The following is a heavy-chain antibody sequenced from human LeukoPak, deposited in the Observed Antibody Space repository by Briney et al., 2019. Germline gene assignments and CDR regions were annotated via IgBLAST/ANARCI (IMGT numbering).Heavy chain of an antibody. D-gene: IGHD3-3*01. CDR1: GFTFGDYV. CDR3: GGPGEYDFWTPH. V-gene: IGHV3-49*04. Sequence: PGRSLRLSCTASGFTFGDYVMSWVRQAPGKGMEWVGFIRSKAYGGTTEYAASVKGRFTISRDDSKGIAYLQMNSLKTEDTAMFFCGGPGEYDFWTPHWGQGTLVTVSS. J-gene: IGHJ4*02. CDR2: IRSKAYGGTT.